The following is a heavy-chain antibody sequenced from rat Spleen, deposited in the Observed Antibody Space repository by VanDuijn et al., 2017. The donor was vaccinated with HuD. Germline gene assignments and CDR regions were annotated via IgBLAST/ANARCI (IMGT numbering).Heavy chain of an antibody. CDR2: IWGDGST. CDR3: ARVGGLWRGIYGVMDV. J-gene: IGHJ4*01. Sequence: QVQLKESGPGLVQPSQTLSLTCTVSGFTLTRYHVHWVRQPPGKGLEWMGGIWGDGSTAYNSALKSRLSISRDTSKSQVFLKMSGLQTDDTATYYCARVGGLWRGIYGVMDVWGQGASVTVSS. D-gene: IGHD1-11*01. CDR1: GFTLTRYH. V-gene: IGHV2-32*01.